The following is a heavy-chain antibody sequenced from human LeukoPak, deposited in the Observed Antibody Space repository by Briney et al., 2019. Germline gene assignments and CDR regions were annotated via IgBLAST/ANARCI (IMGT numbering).Heavy chain of an antibody. CDR2: ISHDGSNK. J-gene: IGHJ4*02. D-gene: IGHD6-13*01. CDR1: GFTFSSYG. CDR3: AKAREWQQLVHFDY. V-gene: IGHV3-30*18. Sequence: PGRSLRLSCAASGFTFSSYGMHWVRQAPGKGLQWVALISHDGSNKYYADSVKGRFTISRDNSKNTLYLQMNSLRAEDTAVYYCAKAREWQQLVHFDYWGQGTLVTVSS.